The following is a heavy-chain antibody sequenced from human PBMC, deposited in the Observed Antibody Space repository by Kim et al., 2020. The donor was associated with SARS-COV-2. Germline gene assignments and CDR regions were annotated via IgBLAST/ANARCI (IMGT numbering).Heavy chain of an antibody. V-gene: IGHV4-38-2*02. J-gene: IGHJ6*02. Sequence: SETLSLTCNVSGFSIGSGYYWGWVRQSPGKGLEWIGSVSHSGSTYYSPSLRGRVAISVDMSKNQFSLKMSSVTAADTAVYFCAREGRGSMLRGSALPAYGMDVWGRGTTVTVSS. D-gene: IGHD3-10*01. CDR3: AREGRGSMLRGSALPAYGMDV. CDR2: VSHSGST. CDR1: GFSIGSGYY.